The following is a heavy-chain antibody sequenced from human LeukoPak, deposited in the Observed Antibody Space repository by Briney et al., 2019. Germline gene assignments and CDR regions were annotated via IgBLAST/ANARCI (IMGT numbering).Heavy chain of an antibody. V-gene: IGHV3-30*04. J-gene: IGHJ4*02. Sequence: GRSLRLSCAASGFTFSSYAIHWVRQAPGKGLEWVAVISYDGSNKYYADSVKGRFTISRDNSKNTLYLQMNSLRAEDTAVYYCARDLRRGEIDYWGQGTLVTVSS. D-gene: IGHD1-14*01. CDR2: ISYDGSNK. CDR1: GFTFSSYA. CDR3: ARDLRRGEIDY.